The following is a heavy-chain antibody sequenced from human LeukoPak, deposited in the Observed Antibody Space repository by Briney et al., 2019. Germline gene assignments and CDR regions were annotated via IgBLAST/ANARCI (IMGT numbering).Heavy chain of an antibody. D-gene: IGHD3-9*01. J-gene: IGHJ3*02. Sequence: PSETLSLTCTVSGGSISSYYWSWIRQPAGKGLEWIGRIYTSGSTNYNPSLKSRVTMSVDTSKNQFSLKLSSVTAADTAVYYCARIPYYDILTGFRPGAFDIWGQGTMVTVSS. CDR3: ARIPYYDILTGFRPGAFDI. CDR2: IYTSGST. CDR1: GGSISSYY. V-gene: IGHV4-4*07.